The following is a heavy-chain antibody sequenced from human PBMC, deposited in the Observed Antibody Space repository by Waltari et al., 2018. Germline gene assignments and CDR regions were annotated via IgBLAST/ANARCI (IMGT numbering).Heavy chain of an antibody. Sequence: QLQLQESGPGLVKPSETLSLTCTVSGGSISSSSYYWGWIRQPPGKGLEWIGSIYYRGSTYYNPSLKSRVTISVDTSKNQFSLKLSSVTAADTAVYYCARPIVYSSSWTPYYFDYWGQGTLVTVSS. D-gene: IGHD6-13*01. CDR2: IYYRGST. CDR3: ARPIVYSSSWTPYYFDY. V-gene: IGHV4-39*01. J-gene: IGHJ4*02. CDR1: GGSISSSSYY.